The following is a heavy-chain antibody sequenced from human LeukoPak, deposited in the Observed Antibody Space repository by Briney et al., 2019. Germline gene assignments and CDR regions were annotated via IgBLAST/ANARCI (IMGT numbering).Heavy chain of an antibody. J-gene: IGHJ6*02. CDR2: IYYSGST. Sequence: SETLSLTCTVSGGSISSYYWSWIRQPPGKGLEWIGYIYYSGSTYYNPSLKSRVTISVDTSKNQFSLKLSSVTAADTAVHHCAREVVGADYYYSMDVWGQGTTVTVSS. D-gene: IGHD1-26*01. V-gene: IGHV4-59*01. CDR3: AREVVGADYYYSMDV. CDR1: GGSISSYY.